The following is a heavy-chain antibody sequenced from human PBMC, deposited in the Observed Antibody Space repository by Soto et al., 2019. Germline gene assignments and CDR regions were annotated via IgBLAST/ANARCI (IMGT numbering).Heavy chain of an antibody. CDR1: GYTFTSNG. Sequence: QVQLVQSGAEVKKPGTSVKVSCKASGYTFTSNGISWVRQAPGQGLEWMGWISTYNGNTNYAQKLQGRVNMTRDASTSLAYMELRDLRSDDTAVYYCARDGDGDYGYWGQGSLVTVSS. V-gene: IGHV1-18*01. CDR2: ISTYNGNT. D-gene: IGHD4-17*01. J-gene: IGHJ4*02. CDR3: ARDGDGDYGY.